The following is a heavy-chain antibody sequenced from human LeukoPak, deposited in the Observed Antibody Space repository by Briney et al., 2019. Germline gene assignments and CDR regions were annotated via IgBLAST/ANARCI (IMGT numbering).Heavy chain of an antibody. Sequence: ASVKVSCKASGYMFTSYGISWVRQAPGQGLDWMGWISTNQGNTNYAQRLQGRVTMTTDTSTSTAYMELRSLRSDDTAIYYCVRDIQWRFDPWGQGTLVTVSS. CDR1: GYMFTSYG. CDR2: ISTNQGNT. J-gene: IGHJ5*02. V-gene: IGHV1-18*01. D-gene: IGHD2-8*01. CDR3: VRDIQWRFDP.